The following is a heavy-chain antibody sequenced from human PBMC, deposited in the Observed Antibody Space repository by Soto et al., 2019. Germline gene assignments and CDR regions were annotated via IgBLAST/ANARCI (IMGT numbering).Heavy chain of an antibody. CDR1: GGSISSGGYY. J-gene: IGHJ4*02. CDR2: IYYNGNT. D-gene: IGHD3-16*01. V-gene: IGHV4-31*03. Sequence: PSDTLSLTCTVSGGSISSGGYYWSWIRQHPGKGLEWIGYIYYNGNTYYNPSLKSRLTISVDTSENQFSLKLSSVTAADTAVYYCARGDYLWGTYAYFDYWGQGTLVTVSS. CDR3: ARGDYLWGTYAYFDY.